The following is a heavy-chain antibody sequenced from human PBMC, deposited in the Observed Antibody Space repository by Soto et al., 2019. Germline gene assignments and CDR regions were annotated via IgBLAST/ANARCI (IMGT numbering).Heavy chain of an antibody. J-gene: IGHJ5*02. V-gene: IGHV4-59*01. CDR3: ARHKKWAEQGWFDP. CDR1: GGSTSGYY. D-gene: IGHD1-26*01. CDR2: IHSSGTT. Sequence: QVQLQESGPGLVKPSETVSVTCNVSGGSTSGYYWTWIRQSPGKGLEWIGYIHSSGTTTYNPSLRSRVTIPIDTSKNQVYLRVTSVTAADTAIYYCARHKKWAEQGWFDPWGQGTQVTVSS.